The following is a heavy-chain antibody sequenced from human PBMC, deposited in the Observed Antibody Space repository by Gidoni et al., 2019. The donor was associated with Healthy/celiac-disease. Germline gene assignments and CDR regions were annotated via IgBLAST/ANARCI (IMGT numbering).Heavy chain of an antibody. CDR3: ARTSYDYVWGSYRLNWFDP. V-gene: IGHV1-46*01. Sequence: QVQLVQSGAEVKKPGASVKVSCKASGYTFTSYYMHWVRQAPGQGLEWMGIINPSGGSTSYAQKFQGRVTMTRDTSTSTVYMELSSLRSEDTAVYYCARTSYDYVWGSYRLNWFDPWGQGTLVTVSS. CDR2: INPSGGST. J-gene: IGHJ5*02. CDR1: GYTFTSYY. D-gene: IGHD3-16*02.